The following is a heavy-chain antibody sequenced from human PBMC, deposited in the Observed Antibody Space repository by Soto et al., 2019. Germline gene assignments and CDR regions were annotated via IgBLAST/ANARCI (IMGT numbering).Heavy chain of an antibody. CDR3: ARATYDGDLDY. CDR2: ISYDGSNK. Sequence: QVQLVESGGGVVQPGRSLRLSCAASGFTFSSYAMHWVRQAPGKGLEWVAVISYDGSNKYYADSVKGRFTISRDNCKNTLYLQMNSLRAEDTAVYYCARATYDGDLDYWGQGTLVTVSS. V-gene: IGHV3-30-3*01. D-gene: IGHD4-17*01. CDR1: GFTFSSYA. J-gene: IGHJ4*02.